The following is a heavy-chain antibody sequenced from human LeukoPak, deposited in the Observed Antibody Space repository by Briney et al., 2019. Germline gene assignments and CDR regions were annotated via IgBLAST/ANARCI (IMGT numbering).Heavy chain of an antibody. V-gene: IGHV1-69*05. CDR3: ARGPPSVAGGYYYYYYMDV. CDR2: IIPIFGTA. J-gene: IGHJ6*03. CDR1: GGTFSSYA. D-gene: IGHD6-19*01. Sequence: SVKVSCKASGGTFSSYAISWVRQAPGQGLEWMGGIIPIFGTANYAQKFQGRVTMTRDTSISTAYMELSRLRSDDTAVYYCARGPPSVAGGYYYYYYMDVWGKGTTVTISS.